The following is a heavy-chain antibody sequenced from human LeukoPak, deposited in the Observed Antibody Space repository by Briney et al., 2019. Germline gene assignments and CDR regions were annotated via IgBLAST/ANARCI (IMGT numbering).Heavy chain of an antibody. CDR2: ISGSSSYI. Sequence: PGGSLRLSCAASGFTFSSYSMNWVRQAPGRGLEWVSSISGSSSYIYYADSVKGRFTISRDNAKNSLYLQMNSLRAEDTAVYYCARGLGYCSSTSCFNFDYWGQGTLVTVSS. CDR3: ARGLGYCSSTSCFNFDY. CDR1: GFTFSSYS. D-gene: IGHD2-2*01. J-gene: IGHJ4*02. V-gene: IGHV3-21*01.